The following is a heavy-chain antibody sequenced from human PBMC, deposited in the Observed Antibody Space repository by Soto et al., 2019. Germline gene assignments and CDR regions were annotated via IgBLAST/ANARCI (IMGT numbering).Heavy chain of an antibody. V-gene: IGHV3-21*01. CDR2: ISSSSSYI. D-gene: IGHD3-3*01. CDR3: ASTYDFWSGYYTD. J-gene: IGHJ4*02. Sequence: PGGSLRLSCAASGFAFSSHSMNWVRQAPGKGLEWVSSISSSSSYIYYADSVKGRFTISRDNAKNSLYLQMNSLRAEDTAVYYCASTYDFWSGYYTDWGQGTLVTVSS. CDR1: GFAFSSHS.